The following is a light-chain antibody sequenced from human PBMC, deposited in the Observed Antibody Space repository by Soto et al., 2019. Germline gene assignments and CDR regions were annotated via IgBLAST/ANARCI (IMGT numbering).Light chain of an antibody. CDR2: AAS. CDR1: QGISNC. J-gene: IGKJ3*01. Sequence: DIQMTQSPSSLSASVGDRVTITCRASQGISNCLACYQQKQGKVPTLLLYAASTLKSGVPSRFSGSGSGTNFTITIISMQPADVATYYCQQYNSAPLTFGPGTKVDIK. CDR3: QQYNSAPLT. V-gene: IGKV1-27*01.